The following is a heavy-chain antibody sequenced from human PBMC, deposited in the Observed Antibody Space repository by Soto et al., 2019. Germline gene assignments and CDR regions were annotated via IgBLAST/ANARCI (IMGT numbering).Heavy chain of an antibody. CDR2: ISSSSSTI. V-gene: IGHV3-48*02. CDR1: GFTFSSYS. D-gene: IGHD3-22*01. J-gene: IGHJ4*02. CDR3: ARVDYYDSSGYPRFDY. Sequence: GGSLRLSCAASGFTFSSYSMNWVRQAPGKGLEWVSYISSSSSTIYYADSVKGRFTISRDNAKNSLYLQMNSLRDEDTAVYYCARVDYYDSSGYPRFDYWGQGTLVTVSS.